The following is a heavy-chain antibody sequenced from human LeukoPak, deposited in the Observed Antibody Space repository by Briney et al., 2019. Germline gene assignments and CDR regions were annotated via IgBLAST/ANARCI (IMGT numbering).Heavy chain of an antibody. Sequence: GGSLRVSCAASGFTFSAYWMHWVRQVPGKGLLWVSRINGDGSTTNYAESVKGRFVISRDNAKNTVYLQMNSLRAEDTAVYYCARDLELTYYDSSGHDYWGQGTLATVSS. D-gene: IGHD3-22*01. J-gene: IGHJ4*02. CDR3: ARDLELTYYDSSGHDY. CDR1: GFTFSAYW. CDR2: INGDGSTT. V-gene: IGHV3-74*01.